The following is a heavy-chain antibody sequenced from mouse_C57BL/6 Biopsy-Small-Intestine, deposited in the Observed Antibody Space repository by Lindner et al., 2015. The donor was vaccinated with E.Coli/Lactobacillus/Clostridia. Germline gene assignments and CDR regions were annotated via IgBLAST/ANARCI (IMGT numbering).Heavy chain of an antibody. D-gene: IGHD1-1*01. Sequence: VQLQESGPELVKPGASVKISCKASGYAFSSYWMNWVKQRPGKGLEWIGQIYPGDGDTNYNGKFKGKATLTVDQSSSTAYMQLNSLTSEDSAVYYCARHYYGSSWYFDVWGTGTTVTVSS. CDR3: ARHYYGSSWYFDV. J-gene: IGHJ1*03. CDR1: GYAFSSYW. CDR2: IYPGDGDT. V-gene: IGHV1-80*01.